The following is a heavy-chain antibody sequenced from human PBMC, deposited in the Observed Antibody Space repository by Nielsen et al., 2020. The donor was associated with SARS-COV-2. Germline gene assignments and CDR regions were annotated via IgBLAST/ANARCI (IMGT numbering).Heavy chain of an antibody. CDR3: ASLPALNNYSDS. Sequence: SETLSLTCIVSGGSISTGSHYWSWIRQPPGKGLEWIGYIFYRGNTNYKPSLKSRVTISVDTSKNQFYLKLNSVTAADTAVYYCASLPALNNYSDSWGQGTLVTVSS. V-gene: IGHV4-61*01. J-gene: IGHJ4*02. CDR2: IFYRGNT. D-gene: IGHD2/OR15-2a*01. CDR1: GGSISTGSHY.